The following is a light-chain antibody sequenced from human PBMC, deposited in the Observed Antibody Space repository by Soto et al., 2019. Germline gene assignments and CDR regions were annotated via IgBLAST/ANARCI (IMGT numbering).Light chain of an antibody. Sequence: QSVLTQPPSASGCPGQSVTISCTGTSSDVGGHNYVSWYQQRPGKAPKLIIYEVTQRPSGVSDRFSGSKSGNTATLTVSGLQAEDEADYHCSSYAGINTLVFGGGTQLTVL. CDR2: EVT. CDR3: SSYAGINTLV. J-gene: IGLJ2*01. V-gene: IGLV2-8*01. CDR1: SSDVGGHNY.